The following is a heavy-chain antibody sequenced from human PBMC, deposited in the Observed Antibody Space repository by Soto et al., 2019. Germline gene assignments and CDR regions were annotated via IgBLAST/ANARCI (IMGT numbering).Heavy chain of an antibody. D-gene: IGHD4-17*01. CDR2: LSVSGRTT. Sequence: GGSLRLSCAASGFTFGGFAMTWVRQTPGKGLEWVSTLSVSGRTTYYADSVKGRFTISRDNSKNTVYLQMNSLRADDTAVYYCAKGGLGDYAYFDYWGQGTLVTVSS. J-gene: IGHJ4*02. CDR3: AKGGLGDYAYFDY. V-gene: IGHV3-23*01. CDR1: GFTFGGFA.